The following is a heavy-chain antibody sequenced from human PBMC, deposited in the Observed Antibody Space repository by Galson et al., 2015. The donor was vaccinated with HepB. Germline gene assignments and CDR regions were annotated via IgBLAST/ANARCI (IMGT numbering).Heavy chain of an antibody. J-gene: IGHJ6*02. D-gene: IGHD1-26*01. CDR2: IWYDGSNK. CDR1: GFTFSSYG. CDR3: AREWELLSGMDV. Sequence: SLRLSCAASGFTFSSYGMHWVRQAPGKGLEWVAVIWYDGSNKYYADSVKGRFTISRDNSKNTLYLQMNSLRAEDTAVYYCAREWELLSGMDVWGQGTTVTVSS. V-gene: IGHV3-33*01.